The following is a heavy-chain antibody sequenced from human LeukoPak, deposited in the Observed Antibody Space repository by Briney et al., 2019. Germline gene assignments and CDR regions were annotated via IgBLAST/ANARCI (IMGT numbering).Heavy chain of an antibody. J-gene: IGHJ4*02. V-gene: IGHV3-30*02. Sequence: GGSLRLSCAASGFSFSDYDIHWVRLAPGKGLEWVTFIRYDGSNTYAESVKGRFTISRDNSKNTVYLQMNSLRAEDTAVYYCARLREIPVFGVVTKSTSYFDYWGQGTLVTVSS. CDR2: IRYDGSNT. CDR3: ARLREIPVFGVVTKSTSYFDY. CDR1: GFSFSDYD. D-gene: IGHD3-3*01.